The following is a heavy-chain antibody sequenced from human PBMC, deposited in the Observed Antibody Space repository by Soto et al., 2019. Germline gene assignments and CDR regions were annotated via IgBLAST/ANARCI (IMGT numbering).Heavy chain of an antibody. CDR2: ISYDGSNK. CDR1: GFIFSRYG. J-gene: IGHJ6*02. D-gene: IGHD3-10*01. CDR3: AKDLGSGKPYYYYAMDV. Sequence: QVQLVESGGGVVQPGRSLRLSCAAYGFIFSRYGMHWVRQAPGKGLEWVAVISYDGSNKYYAESVKGRFIISRDKSENTLYLQMNSLRAEDTAVYYCAKDLGSGKPYYYYAMDVWGQGTTVTVSS. V-gene: IGHV3-30*18.